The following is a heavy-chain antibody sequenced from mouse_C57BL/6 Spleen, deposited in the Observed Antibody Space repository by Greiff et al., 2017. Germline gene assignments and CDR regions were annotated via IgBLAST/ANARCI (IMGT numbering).Heavy chain of an antibody. J-gene: IGHJ2*01. CDR2: IDPETGGT. Sequence: VKLQESGAELVRPGASVTLSCKASGYTFTDYEMHWVKQTPVHGLEWIGAIDPETGGTAYNQKFKGKAILTADKSSSTAYMELRSLTSEDSAVYYCTREYNYFDYWGQGTTLTVSS. CDR1: GYTFTDYE. D-gene: IGHD5-1*01. CDR3: TREYNYFDY. V-gene: IGHV1-15*01.